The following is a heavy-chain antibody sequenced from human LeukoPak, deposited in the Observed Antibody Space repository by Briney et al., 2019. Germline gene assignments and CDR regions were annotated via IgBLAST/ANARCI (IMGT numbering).Heavy chain of an antibody. Sequence: PSETLSLTCTVSGGSISSGGYYWSWIRQHPGKGLEWIGYIYYSGSTNYHPSLKSRVTISLDTSKNQFSLKLNSVTAADTAVYYCARGSGYVYYWGQGTLVTVSS. CDR3: ARGSGYVYY. J-gene: IGHJ4*02. CDR1: GGSISSGGYY. V-gene: IGHV4-61*08. CDR2: IYYSGST. D-gene: IGHD5-12*01.